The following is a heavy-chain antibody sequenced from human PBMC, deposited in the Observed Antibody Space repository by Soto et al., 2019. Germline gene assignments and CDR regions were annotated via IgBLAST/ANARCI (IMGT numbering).Heavy chain of an antibody. J-gene: IGHJ4*02. D-gene: IGHD4-17*01. Sequence: GGSLRLSCVASEFTFSSYWMSWVRQAPGKGLEWVANIKQDGSEKHYVDSVKGRFTISRDNAKNSLYLQMSGLRDEDTAVYYCASEYGDHLKFFDYWGQGTLVTVSS. V-gene: IGHV3-7*01. CDR1: EFTFSSYW. CDR2: IKQDGSEK. CDR3: ASEYGDHLKFFDY.